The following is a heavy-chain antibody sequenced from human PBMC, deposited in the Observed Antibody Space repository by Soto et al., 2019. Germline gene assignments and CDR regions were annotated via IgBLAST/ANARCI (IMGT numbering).Heavy chain of an antibody. V-gene: IGHV1-2*02. CDR2: INPNSGGT. J-gene: IGHJ5*02. D-gene: IGHD2-15*01. Sequence: QVQLVQSGAEVKKPGASVKVSCKASGYTFTGYYMHWVRQAPGQGLEWMGWINPNSGGTNYAQKLQGRVTMTTDTSTSTAYMELRSLRSDDTAVYYCARVGVAAYRRWFDPWGQGTLVTVSS. CDR1: GYTFTGYY. CDR3: ARVGVAAYRRWFDP.